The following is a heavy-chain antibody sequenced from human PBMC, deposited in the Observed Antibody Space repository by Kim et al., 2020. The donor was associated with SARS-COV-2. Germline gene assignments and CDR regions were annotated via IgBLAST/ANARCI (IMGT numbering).Heavy chain of an antibody. D-gene: IGHD6-25*01. CDR3: ARGELTIVSPATRDYYYY. CDR2: INYGGTT. CDR1: GGSFSGYS. Sequence: SETLSLTCVVSGGSFSGYSWSWIRQPPGKGLEWIAEINYGGTTNYNPSLNGRVTISVDTSNKHFSLKVRSVTAADTAVYYCARGELTIVSPATRDYYYY. J-gene: IGHJ6*01. V-gene: IGHV4-34*01.